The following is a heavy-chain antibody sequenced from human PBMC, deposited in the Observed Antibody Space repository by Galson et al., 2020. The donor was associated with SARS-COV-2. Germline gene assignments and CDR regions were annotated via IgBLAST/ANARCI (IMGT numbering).Heavy chain of an antibody. J-gene: IGHJ2*01. Sequence: SETLSLTCTVSGYSVSTPNYWGWVRQPPGRGLEWIGSVYPSGTTYYNPSLKSRVTISVDTSKNQFSLRLDSVTAADTALYYCASQGVNMIVLVTVPGWYFDLWGRGTLVTVSS. CDR3: ASQGVNMIVLVTVPGWYFDL. CDR1: GYSVSTPNY. CDR2: VYPSGTT. D-gene: IGHD3-22*01. V-gene: IGHV4-38-2*02.